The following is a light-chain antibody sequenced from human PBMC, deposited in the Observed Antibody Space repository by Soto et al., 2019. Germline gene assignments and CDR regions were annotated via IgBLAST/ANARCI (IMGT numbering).Light chain of an antibody. CDR1: SSDVGGYNY. J-gene: IGLJ1*01. Sequence: QSALTQPRSVSGSPGQSVTISCTGTSSDVGGYNYVSWYQQHPGKAPKLMIYDVSKRPSGVPDRFSGSKSGNTASLTISGLQDEDEADYYCCSYAGSYMRVFGTGTKLTVL. CDR3: CSYAGSYMRV. V-gene: IGLV2-11*01. CDR2: DVS.